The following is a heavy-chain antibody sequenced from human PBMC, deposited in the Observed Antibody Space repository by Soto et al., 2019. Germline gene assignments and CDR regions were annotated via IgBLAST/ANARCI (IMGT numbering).Heavy chain of an antibody. D-gene: IGHD6-19*01. CDR2: IYPGDSDT. CDR1: GYSFTSYW. CDR3: ARPREAGKYYYGVDV. J-gene: IGHJ6*02. V-gene: IGHV5-51*01. Sequence: GESLKISCKGSGYSFTSYWIAWVRQVPGKGLELMGVIYPGDSDTRYSPSFQGQVTTSADKSISTAYLQWSSLKASDTAMYYCARPREAGKYYYGVDVWGQGTTVTVSS.